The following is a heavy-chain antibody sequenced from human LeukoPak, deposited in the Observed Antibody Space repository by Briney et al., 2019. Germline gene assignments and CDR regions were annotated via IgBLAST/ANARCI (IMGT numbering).Heavy chain of an antibody. Sequence: SETLSLTCTVSGGSISSYYWSWIRQPPGKGLEWIWYIYYSGSTNYNPSLKSQVTISVDTSKNQFSLKLSSVTAADTAVYYCARAGGGYNYSWFDPWGQGTLVTVSS. CDR1: GGSISSYY. CDR3: ARAGGGYNYSWFDP. V-gene: IGHV4-59*01. D-gene: IGHD5-24*01. CDR2: IYYSGST. J-gene: IGHJ5*02.